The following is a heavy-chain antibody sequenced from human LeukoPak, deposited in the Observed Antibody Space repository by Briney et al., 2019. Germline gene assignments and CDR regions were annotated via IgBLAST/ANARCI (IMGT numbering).Heavy chain of an antibody. CDR3: ARGLLLGPQYYFDY. V-gene: IGHV3-21*01. CDR1: GFTFSSYS. D-gene: IGHD1-26*01. Sequence: GGSLRLSCAASGFTFSSYSMNWVRQAPGKGLEWVSSISSSSSYIYYADSVKGRFTISRDNAKNSLYLQMNSLRAEDTAVYYRARGLLLGPQYYFDYWGQGTLVTVSS. CDR2: ISSSSSYI. J-gene: IGHJ4*02.